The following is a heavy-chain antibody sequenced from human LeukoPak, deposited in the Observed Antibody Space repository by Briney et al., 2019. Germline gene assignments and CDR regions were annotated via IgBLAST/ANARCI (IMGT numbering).Heavy chain of an antibody. V-gene: IGHV4-59*08. Sequence: SETLPLTCTVSGGSISSYYWSWIRQPPGKGLEWIGYIYYSGSTNYNPSLKSRVTISVDTSKNQFSLKLSSVTAADTAVYYCARHRRSSWSTWFDPWGQGTLVTVSS. CDR2: IYYSGST. J-gene: IGHJ5*02. D-gene: IGHD2-8*01. CDR1: GGSISSYY. CDR3: ARHRRSSWSTWFDP.